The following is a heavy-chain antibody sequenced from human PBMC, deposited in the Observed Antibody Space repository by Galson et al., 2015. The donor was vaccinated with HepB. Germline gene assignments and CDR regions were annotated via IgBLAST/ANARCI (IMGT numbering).Heavy chain of an antibody. Sequence: SVKVSCKASGYTFTGYYMHWVRQAPGQGLEWMGWINPNSGGTNYAQKFQGRVTMTRDTSIGTAYMELSRLRSDDTAVYYCARDPPREYSSGWYDWYFDLWGRGTLVTVSS. D-gene: IGHD6-19*01. CDR3: ARDPPREYSSGWYDWYFDL. CDR2: INPNSGGT. CDR1: GYTFTGYY. J-gene: IGHJ2*01. V-gene: IGHV1-2*02.